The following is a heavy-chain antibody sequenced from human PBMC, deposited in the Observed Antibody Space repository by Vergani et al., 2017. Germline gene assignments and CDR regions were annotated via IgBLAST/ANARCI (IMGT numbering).Heavy chain of an antibody. D-gene: IGHD3-3*01. CDR2: INHSGST. CDR3: ASGAHFGVVRYPNYDYGMDV. V-gene: IGHV4-34*01. J-gene: IGHJ6*02. Sequence: QVQLQQWGAGLLKPSETLSLTCAVYGGSFSGYYWSWIRQPPGKGLEWIGEINHSGSTKYNPSLKSRVTISVDTSKTRFSLKLRSVTAAYTAVYYCASGAHFGVVRYPNYDYGMDVWGQGTTVTVSS. CDR1: GGSFSGYY.